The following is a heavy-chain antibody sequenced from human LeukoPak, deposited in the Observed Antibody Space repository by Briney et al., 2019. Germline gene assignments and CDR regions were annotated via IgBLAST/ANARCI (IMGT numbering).Heavy chain of an antibody. Sequence: SETLSLTCTVSGGSIDSYYWSWIRRPPGKGLEWIGYIYYTGSTEYHPSLKSRVTISLDTSKNQFSLKLTSVTAADTAVYYCARVYQSAEYYFDYWGQGYLVSVSS. CDR2: IYYTGST. CDR3: ARVYQSAEYYFDY. V-gene: IGHV4-59*01. CDR1: GGSIDSYY. J-gene: IGHJ4*02. D-gene: IGHD2-2*01.